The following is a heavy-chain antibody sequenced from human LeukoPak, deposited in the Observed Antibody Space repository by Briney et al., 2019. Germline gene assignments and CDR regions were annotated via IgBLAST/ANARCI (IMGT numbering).Heavy chain of an antibody. D-gene: IGHD3-22*01. V-gene: IGHV1-69*05. CDR3: ATLNYYDSSGYLPGAFDY. J-gene: IGHJ4*02. CDR1: GGTFSSYA. CDR2: IIPIFGTA. Sequence: SVKVSCKASGGTFSSYATSWVRQAPGQGLEWMGGIIPIFGTANYAQKFQGRVTITTDESTSTAYMELSSLRSEDTAVYYCATLNYYDSSGYLPGAFDYWGQGTLVTVSS.